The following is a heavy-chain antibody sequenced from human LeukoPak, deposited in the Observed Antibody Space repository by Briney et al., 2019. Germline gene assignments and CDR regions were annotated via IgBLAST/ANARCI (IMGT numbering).Heavy chain of an antibody. J-gene: IGHJ4*02. CDR1: GGSISSSTW. V-gene: IGHV4-4*02. CDR2: IYHIGST. CDR3: ARGGCSGGSCYYDY. Sequence: SGTLSLTCAVSGGSISSSTWWSWVRQPPGKGLEWIGEIYHIGSTNYNPSLKSRVSISVDKSKNQFSLKLSSVTAADTAVYYCARGGCSGGSCYYDYWGQGTLVTVSS. D-gene: IGHD2-15*01.